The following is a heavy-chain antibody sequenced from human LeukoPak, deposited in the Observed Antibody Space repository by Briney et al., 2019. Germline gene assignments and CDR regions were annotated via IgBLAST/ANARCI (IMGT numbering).Heavy chain of an antibody. CDR3: ARDVVAAAGGGTYYYYYMDV. J-gene: IGHJ6*03. V-gene: IGHV4-30-4*02. Sequence: TSETLSLTCTVSGGSISSGDYYWSWIRQPPGKGLEWIGYIYYSGSTYYNPSLKSRVTISVDTSKNQFSLKLSSVTAADTAVYYCARDVVAAAGGGTYYYYYMDVWGKGTTVTVSS. D-gene: IGHD6-13*01. CDR1: GGSISSGDYY. CDR2: IYYSGST.